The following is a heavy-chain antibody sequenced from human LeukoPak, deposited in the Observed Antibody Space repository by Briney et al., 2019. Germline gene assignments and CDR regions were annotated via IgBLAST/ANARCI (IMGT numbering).Heavy chain of an antibody. CDR1: GGSISSYY. V-gene: IGHV4-59*01. Sequence: SETLSLTCTASGGSISSYYWSWIRQPPGKGLEWIGYIYYSGSTNYNPSLKSRVTISVDTSKNQFSLKLSSVTAADTAVYYCARARYYDSSGYPGPDYWGQGTLVTVSS. D-gene: IGHD3-22*01. CDR3: ARARYYDSSGYPGPDY. J-gene: IGHJ4*02. CDR2: IYYSGST.